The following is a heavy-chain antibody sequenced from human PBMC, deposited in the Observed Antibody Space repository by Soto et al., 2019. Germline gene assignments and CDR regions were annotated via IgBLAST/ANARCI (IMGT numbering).Heavy chain of an antibody. V-gene: IGHV1-69*06. CDR3: ARLRPERGKDV. J-gene: IGHJ6*02. D-gene: IGHD6-25*01. Sequence: QVQLVQSGAEVKKPGSSVKVSCKASGGTLSSSAISWVRQAPGQGLEWMGAIIPVFGTAHYAQKFQGRVTMTADKPTSTAYMELSRLRSEDTAVYYCARLRPERGKDVWGQGTTVTVSS. CDR1: GGTLSSSA. CDR2: IIPVFGTA.